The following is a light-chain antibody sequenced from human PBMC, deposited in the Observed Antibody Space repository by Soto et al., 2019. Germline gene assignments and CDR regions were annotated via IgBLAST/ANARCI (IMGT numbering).Light chain of an antibody. V-gene: IGKV1-27*01. CDR1: QGISYH. CDR2: GAS. J-gene: IGKJ1*01. Sequence: DLQMTQSPSSLSASVGDRVTITCRASQGISYHVAWYQQKPGKVPKLLIYGASTLQSGVPSRFSGSGSGTEFTLTISSLQPEDVATYYCLQLNTYPWTFGQGTKVDIK. CDR3: LQLNTYPWT.